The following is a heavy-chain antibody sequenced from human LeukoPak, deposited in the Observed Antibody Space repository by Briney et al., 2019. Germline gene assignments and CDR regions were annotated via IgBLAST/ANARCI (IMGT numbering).Heavy chain of an antibody. V-gene: IGHV4-39*02. CDR3: ARSSGTGTFSY. Sequence: SETLSLTCTVSGDSISSTTYHWGWIRQPPGKGLEWIGSVYYGRSPYFNPSLESRATISVDTSKNHFSLKMSSVTAADTAVYYCARSSGTGTFSYWGQGTLVTVSS. J-gene: IGHJ4*02. CDR1: GDSISSTTYH. CDR2: VYYGRSP. D-gene: IGHD6-25*01.